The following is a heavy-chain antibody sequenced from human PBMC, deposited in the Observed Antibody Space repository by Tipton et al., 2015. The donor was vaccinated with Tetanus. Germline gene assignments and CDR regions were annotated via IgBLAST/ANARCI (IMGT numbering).Heavy chain of an antibody. CDR3: GRGTDAYKSGNY. V-gene: IGHV4-34*01. D-gene: IGHD5-24*01. J-gene: IGHJ4*01. Sequence: TLSLTCAVYGESFSDYYWSWIRQPPGKGLEWIGEIHPSGITDYNPSLKSRVIISVDTSKNQFSLKLSSVTAADSALYFCGRGTDAYKSGNYWGQGPLVTVSS. CDR2: IHPSGIT. CDR1: GESFSDYY.